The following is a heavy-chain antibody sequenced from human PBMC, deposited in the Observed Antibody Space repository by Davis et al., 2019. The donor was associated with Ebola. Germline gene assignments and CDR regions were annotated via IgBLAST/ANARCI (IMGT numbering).Heavy chain of an antibody. CDR1: GYTFTSYG. D-gene: IGHD1-1*01. CDR2: ISAYNDNT. CDR3: ARNVGLTSTDLSDY. Sequence: ASVKVSCKASGYTFTSYGISWFRQAPGQGLEWLGWISAYNDNTDYSRKVQGRVTMTTDTSTSTAYMELRSLRSDDTAVYYCARNVGLTSTDLSDYWGQGTPVAVSP. J-gene: IGHJ4*02. V-gene: IGHV1-18*01.